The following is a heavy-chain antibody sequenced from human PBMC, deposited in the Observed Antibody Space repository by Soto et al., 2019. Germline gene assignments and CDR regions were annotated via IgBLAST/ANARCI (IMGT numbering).Heavy chain of an antibody. V-gene: IGHV3-30*18. CDR1: GFTFNTYG. J-gene: IGHJ5*02. CDR2: ISYDGSNE. CDR3: AKSLAVAAGWFDP. D-gene: IGHD6-19*01. Sequence: GGSLRLSCAASGFTFNTYGMHWVRQAPGKGLEWVAFISYDGSNEYYADSVKGRLTISRDNSKNTVFLQMNSLRGEDTAVYYCAKSLAVAAGWFDPRGQGALVTVSS.